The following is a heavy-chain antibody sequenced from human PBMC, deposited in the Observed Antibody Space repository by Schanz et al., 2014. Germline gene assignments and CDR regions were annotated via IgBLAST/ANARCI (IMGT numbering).Heavy chain of an antibody. Sequence: QVQLVQSGAEVKKPGASVKVSCKASGYTFTSYDINWVRQATEQGLEWMGWMNSKTGNTGYAQRFHGRVTMTRNTCITTDYLELSSRRSGDTDGHCCARDGEAAAGCDDGGQGTLVTVSS. D-gene: IGHD6-13*01. CDR1: GYTFTSYD. CDR2: MNSKTGNT. J-gene: IGHJ4*02. CDR3: ARDGEAAAGCDD. V-gene: IGHV1-8*01.